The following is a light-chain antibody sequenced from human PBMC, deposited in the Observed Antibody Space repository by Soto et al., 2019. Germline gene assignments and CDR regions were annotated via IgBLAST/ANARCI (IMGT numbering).Light chain of an antibody. J-gene: IGKJ2*01. CDR3: QQYGSSPRT. CDR2: GAF. Sequence: EIVLTHSPGTLSLSPGERATLSCRASQSVSFSFLAWYQQKPGQAPMLLIDGAFISATGIPDRFSVSGSGTDFTLVISRLEPEDLAVYYCQQYGSSPRTFGQGTKLEIK. CDR1: QSVSFSF. V-gene: IGKV3-20*01.